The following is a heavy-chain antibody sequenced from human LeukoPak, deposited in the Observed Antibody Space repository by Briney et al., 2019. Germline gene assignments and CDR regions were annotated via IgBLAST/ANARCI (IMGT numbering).Heavy chain of an antibody. CDR3: ARLMAPVGKRSTPFNY. J-gene: IGHJ4*02. D-gene: IGHD1-1*01. CDR2: INPNSGGT. CDR1: KYTFTDYY. Sequence: ASVKVSCKASKYTFTDYYMHWVRQAPGQGLEWTGWINPNSGGTNYAQKFQGRVAMTRDTSISTAYMELSSLRSDDTAIYYCARLMAPVGKRSTPFNYWGQGTLVTVSS. V-gene: IGHV1-2*02.